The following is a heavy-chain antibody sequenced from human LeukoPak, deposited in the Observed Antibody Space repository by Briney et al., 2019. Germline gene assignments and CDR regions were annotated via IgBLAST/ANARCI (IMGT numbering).Heavy chain of an antibody. Sequence: GGSLRLSCAASGFTFSSYWMSWARKAPGKGLEWVANIKQDGSEKYYVDSVKGRFTISRDNAKNSLYLQMNSVRAEDTAVYYCAREMGSYDSSGYYSFDYWGQGTLVTVSS. CDR1: GFTFSSYW. CDR3: AREMGSYDSSGYYSFDY. CDR2: IKQDGSEK. J-gene: IGHJ4*02. V-gene: IGHV3-7*01. D-gene: IGHD3-22*01.